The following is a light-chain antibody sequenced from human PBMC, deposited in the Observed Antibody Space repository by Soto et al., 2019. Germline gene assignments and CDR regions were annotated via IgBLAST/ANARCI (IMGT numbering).Light chain of an antibody. CDR3: ASFRSGTILV. Sequence: QSALSPPSSVSGSPGQSVTISCTGPLSDIGDSNFISWYQHSPGKAPRLLIYEVNNRPSGVSKRFSGYKDGNTASLTISGLLDDDEADYFCASFRSGTILVFGSGTKVTV. CDR2: EVN. J-gene: IGLJ1*01. CDR1: LSDIGDSNF. V-gene: IGLV2-14*01.